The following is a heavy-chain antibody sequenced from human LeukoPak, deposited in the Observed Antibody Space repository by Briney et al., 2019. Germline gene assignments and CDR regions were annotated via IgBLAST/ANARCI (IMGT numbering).Heavy chain of an antibody. CDR2: INPNSGGT. CDR3: ARVLKFPAAFDI. CDR1: GYIFTGYY. Sequence: ASVKVSCKASGYIFTGYYMHWVRQAPGQGLEWMGWINPNSGGTNYAQKFQGRVTMTRDTSISTAYMELSRLRSDDTAVYYCARVLKFPAAFDIWGQGTMVTVSS. J-gene: IGHJ3*02. V-gene: IGHV1-2*02.